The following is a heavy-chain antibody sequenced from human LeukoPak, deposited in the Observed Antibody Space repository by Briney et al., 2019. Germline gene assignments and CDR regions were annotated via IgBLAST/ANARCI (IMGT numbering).Heavy chain of an antibody. D-gene: IGHD3-16*01. CDR1: GGSISTYS. Sequence: SETLSLTCSVSGGSISTYSWSWIRLPPGKGLEWVGHMYYSGTTKYNPSLKSRVTISVDTSKNQFSLKLSSVTAADTAVYYCARVGFGMDVWGQGTTVTVSS. J-gene: IGHJ6*02. CDR3: ARVGFGMDV. V-gene: IGHV4-59*12. CDR2: MYYSGTT.